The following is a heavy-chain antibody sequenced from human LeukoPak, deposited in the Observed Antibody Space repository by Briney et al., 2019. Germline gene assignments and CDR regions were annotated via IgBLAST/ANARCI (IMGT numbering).Heavy chain of an antibody. D-gene: IGHD2-2*01. CDR1: GFTFSSYS. CDR2: ISSSSSYI. CDR3: AQDIVVVPAAPMGS. Sequence: SGGSLRLSCAASGFTFSSYSMNWVRQAPGKGLEWVSSISSSSSYIYYADSVKGRFTISRDNAKSSLYLQMNSLRAEDTAVYYCAQDIVVVPAAPMGSWGQGTLVTVSS. V-gene: IGHV3-21*01. J-gene: IGHJ4*02.